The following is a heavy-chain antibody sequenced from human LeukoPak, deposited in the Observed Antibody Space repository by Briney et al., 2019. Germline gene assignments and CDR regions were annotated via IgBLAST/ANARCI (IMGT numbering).Heavy chain of an antibody. CDR2: INHSGST. V-gene: IGHV4-34*01. CDR1: GGSFSGYY. J-gene: IGHJ4*02. D-gene: IGHD3-9*01. Sequence: SETLSLTCAVYGGSFSGYYWSWIRQPPGKGLEWIGEINHSGSTNYNPSLKSRVTISVHTSKNQFSLKLSSVTAADTAVYYCARLRGLRYFDWSYHYWGQGTLVTVSS. CDR3: ARLRGLRYFDWSYHY.